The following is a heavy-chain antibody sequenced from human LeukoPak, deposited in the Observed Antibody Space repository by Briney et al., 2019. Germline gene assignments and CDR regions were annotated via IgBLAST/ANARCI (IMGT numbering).Heavy chain of an antibody. D-gene: IGHD6-19*01. CDR3: ARDPPGYSSSINISDY. J-gene: IGHJ4*02. CDR1: GGTFSSYA. Sequence: GSSVKVSCKASGGTFSSYAISWVRQAPGQGLEWMGRIIPILGIANYAQKFRGRVTITADKSTSTAYMELSSLRSEDTAVYYCARDPPGYSSSINISDYWGQGTLVTVSS. V-gene: IGHV1-69*04. CDR2: IIPILGIA.